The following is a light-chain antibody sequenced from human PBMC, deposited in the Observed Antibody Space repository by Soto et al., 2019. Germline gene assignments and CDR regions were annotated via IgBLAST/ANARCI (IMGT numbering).Light chain of an antibody. V-gene: IGKV2-28*01. CDR1: QSLLHSNGFNY. CDR2: MAS. Sequence: EIVVTQSPLSLPVILGEPASISCRSSQSLLHSNGFNYLDWYLQRPGQSPQLLIYMASSRASGVPDRFSGSGSGTDFTLPITRVEAEDVGIYYCMQAVQTPWSFGQGTKVDIK. J-gene: IGKJ1*01. CDR3: MQAVQTPWS.